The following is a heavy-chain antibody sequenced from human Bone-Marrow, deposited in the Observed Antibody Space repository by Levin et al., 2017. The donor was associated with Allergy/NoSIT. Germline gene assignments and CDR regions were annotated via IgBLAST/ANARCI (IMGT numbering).Heavy chain of an antibody. J-gene: IGHJ4*02. Sequence: SGPTLVKPTQTLTLTCTFSGFSLTTGGVSVGWIRQPPGKALEWLALVYWDDDKRYSSSLESRLDITKDTSKNQVGLTMTNVAPVDTGTYYCAHRSYYASGKPFDSWGQGILVTVSS. CDR3: AHRSYYASGKPFDS. CDR1: GFSLTTGGVS. CDR2: VYWDDDK. D-gene: IGHD3-10*01. V-gene: IGHV2-5*02.